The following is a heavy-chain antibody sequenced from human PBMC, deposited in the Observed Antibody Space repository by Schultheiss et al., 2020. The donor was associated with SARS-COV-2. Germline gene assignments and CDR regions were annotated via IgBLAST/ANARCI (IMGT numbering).Heavy chain of an antibody. J-gene: IGHJ4*02. V-gene: IGHV1-2*04. Sequence: ASVKVSCKASGYTFTGYHMYWVRQAPGQGLEWMGWINPNSGGTKYAQKFQGWVTMTRDTSISTAYMELSRLTSDDTAVYYCARRVGRNDAGGYFDYWGQGTLVTVSS. CDR2: INPNSGGT. D-gene: IGHD1-1*01. CDR3: ARRVGRNDAGGYFDY. CDR1: GYTFTGYH.